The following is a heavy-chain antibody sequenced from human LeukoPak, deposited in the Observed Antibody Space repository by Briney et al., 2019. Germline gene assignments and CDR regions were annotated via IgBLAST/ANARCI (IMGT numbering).Heavy chain of an antibody. CDR3: ARMELNGMDV. D-gene: IGHD1-26*01. CDR1: GFTFSSYA. CDR2: ISYDGSNK. J-gene: IGHJ6*02. Sequence: GGSLRLSCAASGFTFSSYAMHWVRQAPGKGLEWVAVISYDGSNKYYADSVKGRFTISRDNSKNTLYLQMNGLRAEDTAVYYCARMELNGMDVWGQGTTVTVSS. V-gene: IGHV3-30-3*01.